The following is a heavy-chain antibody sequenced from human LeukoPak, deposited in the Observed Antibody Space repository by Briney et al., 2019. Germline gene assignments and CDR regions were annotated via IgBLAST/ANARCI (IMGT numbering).Heavy chain of an antibody. V-gene: IGHV3-30*14. CDR2: ISHDGNNK. J-gene: IGHJ4*02. D-gene: IGHD3-10*01. CDR1: GFTFSSYW. Sequence: GGSLRLSCAASGFTFSSYWMHWVRQAPGKGLEWVTAISHDGNNKYYADSVKGRFTISRDNSKNTLYLQMNSLRAEDTAVYYCARGFLEDYYGSGSYLFDYWGQGTLVTVSS. CDR3: ARGFLEDYYGSGSYLFDY.